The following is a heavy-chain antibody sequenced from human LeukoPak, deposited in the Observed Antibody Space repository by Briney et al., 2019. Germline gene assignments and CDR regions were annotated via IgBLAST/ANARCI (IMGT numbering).Heavy chain of an antibody. J-gene: IGHJ6*02. V-gene: IGHV1-18*01. CDR3: ARSYYDSSGYYYYYYGMDV. CDR2: ISAYNGNT. CDR1: GYTFTSYG. D-gene: IGHD3-22*01. Sequence: ASVKVSCKASGYTFTSYGIRWVRQAPGQGLEWMGWISAYNGNTNYAQKLQGRVTMTTDTSTSTAYMELRSLRSDDTAVYYCARSYYDSSGYYYYYYGMDVWGQGTTVTVSS.